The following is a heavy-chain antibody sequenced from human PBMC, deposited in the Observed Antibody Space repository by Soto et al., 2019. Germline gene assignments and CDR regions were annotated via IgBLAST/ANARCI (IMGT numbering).Heavy chain of an antibody. CDR2: ISSSSSTI. CDR1: GFTFSSYS. Sequence: GGSLRLSCVASGFTFSSYSMNWVRQAPGKGLEWVSYISSSSSTIYYADSVKGRFTISRDNAKNSLYLQMNSLRAEDTAVYYCARGGYYDSSGRPYYFDYWGQGTLVTVSS. V-gene: IGHV3-48*01. CDR3: ARGGYYDSSGRPYYFDY. D-gene: IGHD3-22*01. J-gene: IGHJ4*02.